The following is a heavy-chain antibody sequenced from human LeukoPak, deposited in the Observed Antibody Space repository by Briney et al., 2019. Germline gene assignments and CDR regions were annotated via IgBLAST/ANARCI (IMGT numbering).Heavy chain of an antibody. D-gene: IGHD3-10*01. CDR2: IDNSGFRI. CDR1: GFSFSKYD. CDR3: AKESGYSSGWDYFDS. J-gene: IGHJ4*02. V-gene: IGHV3-23*05. Sequence: GRSLRLPCAASGFSFSKYDLNWVRRAPGKGLEWISAIDNSGFRIYYADSVKGRFTISRDNSKNTLYLQMNSLKAEDTAVYYCAKESGYSSGWDYFDSWGQGTLVTVSS.